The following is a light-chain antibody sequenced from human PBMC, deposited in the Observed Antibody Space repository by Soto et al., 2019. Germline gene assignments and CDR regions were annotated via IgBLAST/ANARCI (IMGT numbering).Light chain of an antibody. J-gene: IGKJ5*01. CDR1: QSIGRY. CDR2: AAS. Sequence: DIQMTQSPSSLSASVGDRVTITCRASQSIGRYLNWYQQKPGKAPKLLIYAASSLQSGVPSRFSGSGSGTDFTLTISSLQPEDFATYYCQQSYSIPPEITFGQGTRLEIK. V-gene: IGKV1-39*01. CDR3: QQSYSIPPEIT.